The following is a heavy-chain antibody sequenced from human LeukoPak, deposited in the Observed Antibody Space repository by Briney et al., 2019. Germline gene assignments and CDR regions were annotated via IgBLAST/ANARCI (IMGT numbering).Heavy chain of an antibody. D-gene: IGHD3-22*01. V-gene: IGHV3-23*01. CDR1: GFTFSSYG. CDR2: ISGSGGST. Sequence: PGGSLRLSCAASGFTFSSYGMSWVRQAPGKGLEWVSAISGSGGSTYYADSVKGRFTISRDNSKNTLYLQMNSLRAEDTAVYYCAKPITMIVADYMDVWGKGTTVTVSS. J-gene: IGHJ6*03. CDR3: AKPITMIVADYMDV.